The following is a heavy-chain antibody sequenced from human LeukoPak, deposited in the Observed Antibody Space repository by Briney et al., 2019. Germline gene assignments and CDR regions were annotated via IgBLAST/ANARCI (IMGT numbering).Heavy chain of an antibody. D-gene: IGHD3-22*01. CDR2: IKQDGSEK. CDR1: GFTFSSYW. Sequence: GGSLRLSCAASGFTFSSYWMSWVRQAPGKGLEWVANIKQDGSEKYYVDSVKGRFTISRDNAKNSLYLQMNSLRAEDTAVYYCAREHYDSSGYLDYWGQGTLVTASS. V-gene: IGHV3-7*01. CDR3: AREHYDSSGYLDY. J-gene: IGHJ4*02.